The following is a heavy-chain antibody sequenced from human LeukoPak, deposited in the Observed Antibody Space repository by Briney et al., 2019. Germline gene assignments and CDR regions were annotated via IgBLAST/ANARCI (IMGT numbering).Heavy chain of an antibody. J-gene: IGHJ5*02. V-gene: IGHV4-4*07. Sequence: SETLSLTCTVSGGSISSYYWSWIRQPAGKGLEWIGRIYTSGSTNYNPSLKSRVTMSVDTSKNQFSLKLSSVTAADTAVYYCARDRPTTIFGVGELNWFDPWGQGTLVTVSS. CDR2: IYTSGST. CDR3: ARDRPTTIFGVGELNWFDP. CDR1: GGSISSYY. D-gene: IGHD3-3*01.